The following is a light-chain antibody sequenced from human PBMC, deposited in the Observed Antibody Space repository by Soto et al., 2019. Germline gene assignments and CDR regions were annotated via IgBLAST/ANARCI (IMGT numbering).Light chain of an antibody. Sequence: EIELTQSPATLSLSPGERATLSCRASQNINHYLAWYQQKPGHPPRLLIYDASTRATDIPARFSGSGSGTAFTLIISGLEPEDFSAYYCQQRVTWPGTFGGGTKVEIK. J-gene: IGKJ4*01. V-gene: IGKV3-11*01. CDR1: QNINHY. CDR2: DAS. CDR3: QQRVTWPGT.